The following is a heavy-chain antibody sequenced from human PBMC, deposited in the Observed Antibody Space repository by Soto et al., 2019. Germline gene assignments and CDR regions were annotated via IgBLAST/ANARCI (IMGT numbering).Heavy chain of an antibody. D-gene: IGHD2-21*01. CDR2: ISGSGGST. V-gene: IGHV3-23*01. CDR3: ARDSSKVIDY. Sequence: GGSLRLSCAASGFTFSNYAMTWARQAPGKGLEWVSAISGSGGSTYYADSVKGRFTISRDNSRNTLYLQMNSLRAEDTAVYYCARDSSKVIDYWGQGTQVTVSS. CDR1: GFTFSNYA. J-gene: IGHJ4*02.